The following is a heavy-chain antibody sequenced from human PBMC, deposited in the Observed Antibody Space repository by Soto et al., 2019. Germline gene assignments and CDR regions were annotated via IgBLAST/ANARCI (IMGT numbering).Heavy chain of an antibody. D-gene: IGHD5-18*01. Sequence: PGGSLRLSCAASGFTFSSYGMHWVRQAPGKGLEWVAVISYDGSNKYYADSVKGRFTISRDNSKNTLYLQMNSLRAEDTAVYYCAKDLYTAMAVGFFDYWGQGT. CDR3: AKDLYTAMAVGFFDY. J-gene: IGHJ4*02. CDR2: ISYDGSNK. CDR1: GFTFSSYG. V-gene: IGHV3-30*18.